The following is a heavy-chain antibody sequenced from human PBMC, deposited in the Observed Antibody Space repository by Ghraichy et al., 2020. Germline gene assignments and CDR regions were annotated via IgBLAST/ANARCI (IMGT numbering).Heavy chain of an antibody. Sequence: GGSLRLSCGASGFSLSKYSMNWVRQAPGKGLEWVAYITYSSSTIKYADSVKGRFTISRDNAKNSLYLQMNSLRDEDMAVYYCAREADARGGMDVWGQGTTVTVSS. D-gene: IGHD2-2*01. CDR2: ITYSSSTI. J-gene: IGHJ6*02. CDR3: AREADARGGMDV. V-gene: IGHV3-48*02. CDR1: GFSLSKYS.